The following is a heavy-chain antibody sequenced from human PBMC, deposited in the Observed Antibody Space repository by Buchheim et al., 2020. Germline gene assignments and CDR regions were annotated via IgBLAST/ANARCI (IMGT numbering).Heavy chain of an antibody. CDR2: FSGSGGTT. CDR1: GFTFSSYA. J-gene: IGHJ6*02. V-gene: IGHV3-23*01. D-gene: IGHD5-24*01. CDR3: AKARESSYYYYGMDV. Sequence: EVQLLESGGGLVQPGGSLRLSCAASGFTFSSYAMSWVRQAPGKGLEWVSVFSGSGGTTYYADSVRGRFTISRDTSKTTLSLQMNSLRAEDTAVYYCAKARESSYYYYGMDVWGQGTT.